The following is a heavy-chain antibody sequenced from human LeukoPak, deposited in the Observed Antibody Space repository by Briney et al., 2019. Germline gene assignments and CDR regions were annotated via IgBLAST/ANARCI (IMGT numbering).Heavy chain of an antibody. CDR3: ARGRGYCSGGSCYTGDD. D-gene: IGHD2-15*01. V-gene: IGHV4-34*01. CDR1: GGSFSGYY. J-gene: IGHJ4*02. Sequence: SETLSLTCAVYGGSFSGYYWSWIRQPPGKGLEWIGEINHSGSTNYNPSLKSRVTISVDTSKNQFSLKLSSATAADTAVYYCARGRGYCSGGSCYTGDDWGQGTLVTVSS. CDR2: INHSGST.